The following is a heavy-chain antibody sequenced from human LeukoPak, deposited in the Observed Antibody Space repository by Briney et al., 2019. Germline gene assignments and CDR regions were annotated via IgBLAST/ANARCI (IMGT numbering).Heavy chain of an antibody. Sequence: SETLSLTCTVSGGSISSYYWSWIRQPPGKGLEWIGYIYYSGSTNYNPSLKSRVTISVDTSKNRFSLKLSSVTAADTAVYYCARLGRGQLTNAFDIWGQGTMVTVSS. D-gene: IGHD6-13*01. CDR2: IYYSGST. CDR1: GGSISSYY. CDR3: ARLGRGQLTNAFDI. J-gene: IGHJ3*02. V-gene: IGHV4-59*01.